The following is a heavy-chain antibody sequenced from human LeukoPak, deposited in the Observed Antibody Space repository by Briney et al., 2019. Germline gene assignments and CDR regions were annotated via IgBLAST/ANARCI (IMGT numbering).Heavy chain of an antibody. CDR2: IKQDGSEK. CDR3: ARGSSGWYVPNY. V-gene: IGHV3-7*01. Sequence: GGSLRLSCAASGFTFSSYWMSWVRQAPGKELEWVANIKQDGSEKYYVDSVKDRFTISRDNAKNSLYLQLNSLRAEDTAVYYCARGSSGWYVPNYWGQGTLVTVSS. D-gene: IGHD6-19*01. CDR1: GFTFSSYW. J-gene: IGHJ4*02.